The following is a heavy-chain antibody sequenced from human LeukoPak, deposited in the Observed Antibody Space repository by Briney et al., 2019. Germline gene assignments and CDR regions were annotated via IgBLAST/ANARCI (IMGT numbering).Heavy chain of an antibody. D-gene: IGHD2-15*01. J-gene: IGHJ5*02. Sequence: SETLSLTCSVSGGSIGSYHWSWIRQPPGKGLEWIGYIHYTWNTKYNPSLKSRVYISLDRSNKQFSLKLTSVTAADTAVYYCARGHDGVVGWFAPWGRGTLVTVSS. V-gene: IGHV4-59*01. CDR3: ARGHDGVVGWFAP. CDR2: IHYTWNT. CDR1: GGSIGSYH.